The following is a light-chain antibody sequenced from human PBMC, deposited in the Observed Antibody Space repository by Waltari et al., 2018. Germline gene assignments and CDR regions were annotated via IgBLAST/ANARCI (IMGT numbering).Light chain of an antibody. Sequence: QSALTQPASVSGSPGQSITISCTGTSRDLGAYNFVSWYQKHPGKAPKVMSYDVNKRPSGVSSRFSGSKSGNTASLTISGLQAEDEADYYCSSYTIGSTRYVFGSGTKVTVL. CDR1: SRDLGAYNF. CDR3: SSYTIGSTRYV. CDR2: DVN. V-gene: IGLV2-14*03. J-gene: IGLJ1*01.